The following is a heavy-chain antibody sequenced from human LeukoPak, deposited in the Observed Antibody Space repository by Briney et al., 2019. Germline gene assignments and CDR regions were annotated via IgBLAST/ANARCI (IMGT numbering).Heavy chain of an antibody. V-gene: IGHV3-30-3*01. CDR2: ISYDGSNK. D-gene: IGHD2-21*01. CDR1: GFTFSSYA. CDR3: ARQPRGLKRGDGVEFDY. J-gene: IGHJ4*02. Sequence: GGSLRLSCAASGFTFSSYAMHWVRQAPGKGLEWVAVISYDGSNKYYADSVKGRFTISRDNSKNTLYLQMNSLRAEDTAVYHCARQPRGLKRGDGVEFDYWGQGTLVTVSS.